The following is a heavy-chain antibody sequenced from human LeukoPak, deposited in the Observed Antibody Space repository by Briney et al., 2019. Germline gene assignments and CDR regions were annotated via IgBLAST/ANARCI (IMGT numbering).Heavy chain of an antibody. Sequence: GGSLRLSCAASGFTVSSNYMSWVRQAPGKGLEWVSVIYSGGSTYYADSVKGRFTISRDNSKNTLYLQMNSLRAEDTAVYYCARGPGRAYYYGSGSYSAFDIWGQGTMVTVSS. J-gene: IGHJ3*02. CDR1: GFTVSSNY. CDR3: ARGPGRAYYYGSGSYSAFDI. V-gene: IGHV3-53*01. D-gene: IGHD3-10*01. CDR2: IYSGGST.